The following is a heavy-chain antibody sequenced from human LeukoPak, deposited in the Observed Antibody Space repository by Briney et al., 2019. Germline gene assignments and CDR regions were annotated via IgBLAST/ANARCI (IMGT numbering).Heavy chain of an antibody. CDR1: GFTFSSDS. D-gene: IGHD6-6*01. Sequence: PGGALRLSCAASGFTFSSDSMNWVRQAPGEGLEWVSSISSSSSYIYYADSVKGRFTISRDNAKNSVSLQMNRLRAEDTAVYSCARPLGIAARYYSYGMDVWGQGTTVTVSS. CDR3: ARPLGIAARYYSYGMDV. J-gene: IGHJ6*02. CDR2: ISSSSSYI. V-gene: IGHV3-21*01.